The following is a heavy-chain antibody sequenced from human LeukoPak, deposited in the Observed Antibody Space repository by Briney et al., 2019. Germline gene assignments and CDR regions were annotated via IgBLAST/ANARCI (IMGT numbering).Heavy chain of an antibody. J-gene: IGHJ4*02. Sequence: GASVKVSCKASGYTFTSYAMNWVRQAPGQGLEWMGWISAYNGNTNYAQKLQGRVTMTTDTSTSTAYMELSSLRSEDTAVYYCARDSRITMVRGAMGYWGQGTLVTVSS. D-gene: IGHD3-10*01. CDR1: GYTFTSYA. V-gene: IGHV1-18*01. CDR3: ARDSRITMVRGAMGY. CDR2: ISAYNGNT.